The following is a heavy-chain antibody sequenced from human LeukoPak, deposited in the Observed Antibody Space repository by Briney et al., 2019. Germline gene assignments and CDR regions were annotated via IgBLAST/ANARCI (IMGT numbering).Heavy chain of an antibody. J-gene: IGHJ3*02. CDR2: IYTSGST. V-gene: IGHV4-4*07. D-gene: IGHD2-2*01. CDR3: ARSGDIVVVPAADHDAFDI. CDR1: GGSISSYY. Sequence: SGTLSLTCTVAGGSISSYYWSWIRQPAGKGLEWIGRIYTSGSTNYNPSLKSRVTVSVDTSKNQFSLKLSSVTAADTAVYYCARSGDIVVVPAADHDAFDILGQGTMVTVSS.